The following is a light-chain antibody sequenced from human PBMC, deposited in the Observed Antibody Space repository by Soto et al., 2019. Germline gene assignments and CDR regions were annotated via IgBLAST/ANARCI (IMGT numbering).Light chain of an antibody. J-gene: IGKJ4*01. CDR3: QLYYTSPALT. Sequence: EIVFTQSPGILSLSPGERATLSCRASQSVSSSYLAWYQQKPGQAPRLLLYGASSRATGIPDRFSGRGSGTDFTLTISRLEPEDFAVYYCQLYYTSPALTFGRGTKVDIK. CDR2: GAS. V-gene: IGKV3-20*01. CDR1: QSVSSSY.